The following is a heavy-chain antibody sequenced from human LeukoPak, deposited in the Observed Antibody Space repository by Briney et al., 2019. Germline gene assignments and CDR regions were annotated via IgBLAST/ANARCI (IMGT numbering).Heavy chain of an antibody. CDR1: GDSISSGSYY. J-gene: IGHJ2*01. CDR3: ARDRSYYDSSGYYYIGYFDL. D-gene: IGHD3-22*01. CDR2: IYTSGST. V-gene: IGHV4-61*02. Sequence: PSETLSLTCTVSGDSISSGSYYWSWIRQPAGKGLEWIGRIYTSGSTNYNPSLKSLVTISVYTSKNQFSLKLSSVTAADTAVYYCARDRSYYDSSGYYYIGYFDLWGRGTLVTVSS.